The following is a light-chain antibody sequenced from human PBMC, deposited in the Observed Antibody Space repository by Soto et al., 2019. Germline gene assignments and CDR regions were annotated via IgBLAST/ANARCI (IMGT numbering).Light chain of an antibody. CDR3: HQYYGTPPT. CDR2: WTS. Sequence: DIVMTQSPDSLAVSLGERATINCKSSQSILYSSNNKNYLAWYQQKPGQPPKLLIYWTSTRESGVPDRFSGSGSGTXXTXTXXSXXXXDVAVYFCHQYYGTPPTFAQGTKVEI. V-gene: IGKV4-1*01. J-gene: IGKJ1*01. CDR1: QSILYSSNNKNY.